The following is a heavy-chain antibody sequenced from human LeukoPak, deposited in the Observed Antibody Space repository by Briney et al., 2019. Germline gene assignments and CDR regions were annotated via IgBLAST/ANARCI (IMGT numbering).Heavy chain of an antibody. CDR2: IHYSGST. CDR3: AREVTTANFDS. Sequence: SETLSLTCTVSGGSVSGGDYYWSWIRQPPGKGLEWIGYIHYSGSTYYSPSLKSRVTTSIDTSKNQFSLKLSSVTAADTAVYYCAREVTTANFDSWGQGTLVTVSS. J-gene: IGHJ4*02. CDR1: GGSVSGGDYY. V-gene: IGHV4-30-4*08. D-gene: IGHD4-11*01.